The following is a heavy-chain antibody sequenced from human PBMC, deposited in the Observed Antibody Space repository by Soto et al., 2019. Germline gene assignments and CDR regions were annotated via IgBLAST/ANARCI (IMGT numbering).Heavy chain of an antibody. CDR1: GDSISSSSYS. Sequence: QVQLQESGPGLVKPSETLSLTCTVSGDSISSSSYSWGWIRQPPGKTLEGIGSIYSSGAYYNTSLRRRVTMSLDTSRTQFSLHLKSISAADTAVYYCTRRVRRAPGSLCIDYWGQGTLVTVSS. CDR3: TRRVRRAPGSLCIDY. J-gene: IGHJ4*02. CDR2: IYSSGA. D-gene: IGHD1-26*01. V-gene: IGHV4-39*01.